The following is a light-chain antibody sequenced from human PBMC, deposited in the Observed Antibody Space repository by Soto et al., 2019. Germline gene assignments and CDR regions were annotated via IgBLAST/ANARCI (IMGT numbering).Light chain of an antibody. Sequence: QSALTQPASVSGSPGQSITISCSGTSSDVGAYNYVSWYQQYPGKAPKVIIFEVRKRPSGLSNRFSGSKSGDTASLTISGLQTEDEADYYCSSYRSSTTFVFGTGTKLTVL. CDR3: SSYRSSTTFV. CDR1: SSDVGAYNY. J-gene: IGLJ1*01. CDR2: EVR. V-gene: IGLV2-14*01.